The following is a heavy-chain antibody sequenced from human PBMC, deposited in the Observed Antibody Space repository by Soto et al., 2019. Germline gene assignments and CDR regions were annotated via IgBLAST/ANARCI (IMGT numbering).Heavy chain of an antibody. CDR3: ARGFSSSWHDY. Sequence: ASVKAPCKASGYTFTSYAMHWVRQAPGQRLEWMGWINAGNGNTKYSQKFQGRVTITRDTSASTAYMELSSLRSEDTAVYYCARGFSSSWHDYWGQGTLVTSPQ. D-gene: IGHD6-13*01. J-gene: IGHJ4*02. V-gene: IGHV1-3*01. CDR1: GYTFTSYA. CDR2: INAGNGNT.